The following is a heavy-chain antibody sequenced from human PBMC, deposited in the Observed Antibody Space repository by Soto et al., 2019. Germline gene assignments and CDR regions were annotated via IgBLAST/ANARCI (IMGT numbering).Heavy chain of an antibody. V-gene: IGHV1-18*04. Sequence: ASVKVSCKASGYTFTSDGISWVRQAPGQVLEWMGLISAYNGNTNYAQKLQGRVTMTTDTSTSTAYMELRSLRSDDTAVYYCARIPVDTYMIYWSDPWGQGTQVTVSS. CDR1: GYTFTSDG. CDR3: ARIPVDTYMIYWSDP. CDR2: ISAYNGNT. J-gene: IGHJ5*02. D-gene: IGHD3-16*01.